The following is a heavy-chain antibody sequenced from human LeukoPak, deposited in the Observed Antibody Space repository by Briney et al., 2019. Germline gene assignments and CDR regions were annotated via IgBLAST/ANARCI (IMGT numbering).Heavy chain of an antibody. CDR3: TRGNVAAATAILYFDY. V-gene: IGHV3-20*01. D-gene: IGHD6-13*01. J-gene: IGHJ4*02. CDR2: INWNGDST. Sequence: GGSLRLSCAASGFTFDDHGVSWVRQAPGKGLEWVSGINWNGDSTGYADSVKGRFTISRDSAKNSLYLQMNSLRAEDTASYHCTRGNVAAATAILYFDYWGQGTLVTVSS. CDR1: GFTFDDHG.